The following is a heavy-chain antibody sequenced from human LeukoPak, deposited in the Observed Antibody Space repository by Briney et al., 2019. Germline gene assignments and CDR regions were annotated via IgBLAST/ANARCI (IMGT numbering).Heavy chain of an antibody. CDR2: ISWNSGSI. V-gene: IGHV3-9*01. CDR3: ARDRVSSSSGNYGMDV. J-gene: IGHJ6*02. D-gene: IGHD6-6*01. CDR1: GFTFDDYA. Sequence: GGSLRLSCAASGFTFDDYAMHWVRQAPGKGLEWVSGISWNSGSIGYADSVKGRFTISRDNAKNSLYLQMNSLRDEDTAVYYCARDRVSSSSGNYGMDVWGQGTTVTVSS.